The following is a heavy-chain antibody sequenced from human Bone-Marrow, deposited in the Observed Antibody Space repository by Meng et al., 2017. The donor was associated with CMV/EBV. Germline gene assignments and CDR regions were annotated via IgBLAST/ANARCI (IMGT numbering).Heavy chain of an antibody. D-gene: IGHD3-3*01. V-gene: IGHV4-4*07. CDR2: IYTSGST. CDR1: GGSISSYY. Sequence: SETLSLTCTVSGGSISSYYWSWIRQPAGKGLEWIGRIYTSGSTNYNPSLKSRVTISVDTSKNQFSLKLSSVTAADTDVYYCARDRQRIEYYDFWSGYHPSWFDPWGQGTLVTVSS. CDR3: ARDRQRIEYYDFWSGYHPSWFDP. J-gene: IGHJ5*02.